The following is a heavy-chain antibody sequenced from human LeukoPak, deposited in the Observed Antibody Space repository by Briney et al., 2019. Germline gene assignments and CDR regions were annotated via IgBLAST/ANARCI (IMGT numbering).Heavy chain of an antibody. CDR1: GYTFTGYY. CDR3: GGSIAVAGTIDY. J-gene: IGHJ4*02. CDR2: INPNSGGT. D-gene: IGHD6-19*01. V-gene: IGHV1-2*02. Sequence: GASVKVSCTASGYTFTGYYMHWVRQAPGQGLEWMGWINPNSGGTNYAQKLQGRVTMTRDTSISTAYMELSRLRSDDTAVYYCGGSIAVAGTIDYWGQGTLVTVSS.